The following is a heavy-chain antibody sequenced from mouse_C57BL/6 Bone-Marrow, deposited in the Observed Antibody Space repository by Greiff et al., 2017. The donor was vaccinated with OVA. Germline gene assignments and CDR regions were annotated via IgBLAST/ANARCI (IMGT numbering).Heavy chain of an antibody. CDR3: AGATLYYYAMDY. Sequence: QVQLKESGPGLVKPSQSLFLTCSITGFPITSGYYWIWIRQSPGKPLEWMGYITHSGETFYNPSLQSPISITRETSKNQFFLQLNSVTTEDTAMYYCAGATLYYYAMDYWGQGTSVTVSS. J-gene: IGHJ4*01. CDR2: ITHSGET. D-gene: IGHD6-1*01. V-gene: IGHV12-3*01. CDR1: GFPITSGYY.